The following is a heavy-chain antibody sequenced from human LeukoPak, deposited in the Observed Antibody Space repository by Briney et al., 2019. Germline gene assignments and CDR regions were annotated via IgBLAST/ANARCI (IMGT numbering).Heavy chain of an antibody. J-gene: IGHJ4*02. CDR3: ARILGYCSSTSCRRRGFVDY. V-gene: IGHV3-23*01. D-gene: IGHD2-2*01. Sequence: PGGSLRLSCAASGFTFSSYAMSWVRQAPGKGLEWVSAISGSGGSTYYADSVEGRFTISRDNSKNTLYLQMNSLRAEDTAVYYCARILGYCSSTSCRRRGFVDYWGQGTLVTVSS. CDR1: GFTFSSYA. CDR2: ISGSGGST.